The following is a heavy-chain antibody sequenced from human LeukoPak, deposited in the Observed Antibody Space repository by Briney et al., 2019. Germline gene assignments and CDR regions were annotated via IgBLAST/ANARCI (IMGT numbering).Heavy chain of an antibody. CDR2: ISSSSTSI. J-gene: IGHJ6*02. CDR3: ARCVVVATLCYYGMDV. V-gene: IGHV3-48*04. D-gene: IGHD2-15*01. Sequence: GGSLRLSCAASGFTFSSYSMNWVRQAPGKGLEWVSYISSSSTSIYYADSVKGRFTISRDNAKNSLYLQMNSLRAEDTAVYYCARCVVVATLCYYGMDVWGQGTTVTVSS. CDR1: GFTFSSYS.